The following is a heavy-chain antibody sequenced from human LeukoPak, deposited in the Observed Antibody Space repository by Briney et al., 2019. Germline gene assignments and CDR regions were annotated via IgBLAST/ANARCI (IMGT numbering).Heavy chain of an antibody. CDR1: GFTFSSYW. CDR2: INSDGSST. Sequence: GGSLRLSCAASGFTFSSYWMHWVRQAPWKGLVWVSRINSDGSSTYYADSVKGRFTISRDNSKNTLYLQMNSLRAEDTAVYYCAKHRGDIVVVPAAPFDIWGQGTMVTVSS. J-gene: IGHJ3*02. CDR3: AKHRGDIVVVPAAPFDI. V-gene: IGHV3-74*01. D-gene: IGHD2-2*01.